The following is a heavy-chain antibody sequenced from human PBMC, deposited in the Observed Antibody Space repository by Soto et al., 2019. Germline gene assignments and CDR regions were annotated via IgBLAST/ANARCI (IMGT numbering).Heavy chain of an antibody. V-gene: IGHV3-48*03. J-gene: IGHJ4*02. Sequence: GGSLRLSCAASVSTFISYEMNWVRQAPGKGLEWVSYISSGGTTIYYADSVKGRFTISRDNAKNSLYLQMNSLRAEDTAIYYCARALDFWSGYLPDWGQGTLVTVSS. CDR1: VSTFISYE. CDR2: ISSGGTTI. CDR3: ARALDFWSGYLPD. D-gene: IGHD3-3*01.